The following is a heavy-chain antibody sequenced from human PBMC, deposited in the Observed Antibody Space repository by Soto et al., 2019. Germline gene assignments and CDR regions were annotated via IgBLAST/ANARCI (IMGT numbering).Heavy chain of an antibody. J-gene: IGHJ4*02. V-gene: IGHV4-34*01. CDR1: GGSFSGYY. CDR2: INTEGSS. Sequence: QVQLQQWGAGPLKPSETLSVISAVDGGSFSGYYWTWIRQPPGKGLEWIGAINTEGSSYYNPSLKSRVTISVDTSMNQFSLKMSSVTEADTAVYYCASGQPGPRLGFWGQGTLVTVSS. CDR3: ASGQPGPRLGF. D-gene: IGHD2-2*01.